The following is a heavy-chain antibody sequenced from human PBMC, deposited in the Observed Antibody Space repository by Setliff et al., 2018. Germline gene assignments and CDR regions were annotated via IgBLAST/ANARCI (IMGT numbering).Heavy chain of an antibody. CDR2: INHSGST. J-gene: IGHJ4*02. D-gene: IGHD2-21*02. Sequence: SETLSLTCAVYGGSFSGYYWSWIRQPPGKGLEWIGEINHSGSTNYNPSLKSRVTISVDTSKNQFSLKLSSVTAADTAVYYCARDLGHGGDSDYWGQGILVTVSS. CDR1: GGSFSGYY. CDR3: ARDLGHGGDSDY. V-gene: IGHV4-34*01.